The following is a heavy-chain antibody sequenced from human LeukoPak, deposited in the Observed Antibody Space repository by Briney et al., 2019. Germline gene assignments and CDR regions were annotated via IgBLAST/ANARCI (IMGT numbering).Heavy chain of an antibody. J-gene: IGHJ4*02. CDR1: GFTVSDHY. D-gene: IGHD1-7*01. CDR2: ISRSGDTI. V-gene: IGHV3-11*01. CDR3: AGYHWNYGVHY. Sequence: PGGSLRLSCAASGFTVSDHYMSWVRQAPGKGLEWISYISRSGDTIDYADSVKGRFTISRDNAKTSLSLQMNSLRADDTAVYYCAGYHWNYGVHYWRQGTLVTVSS.